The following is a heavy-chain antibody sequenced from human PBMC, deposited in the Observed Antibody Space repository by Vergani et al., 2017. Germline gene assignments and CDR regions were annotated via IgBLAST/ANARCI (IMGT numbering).Heavy chain of an antibody. D-gene: IGHD5-18*01. CDR2: ISSSSSYI. CDR1: GFTFSSYS. V-gene: IGHV3-21*01. Sequence: EVQLVESGGGLVKPGGSLRLSCAASGFTFSSYSMNSVRQAPGKGLEWVSSISSSSSYIYYADSVKGRFTISRDNAKNSLYLQMNSLRAEDTAVYYCARDLAYSYGYYYGMDVWGQGTTVTVSS. CDR3: ARDLAYSYGYYYGMDV. J-gene: IGHJ6*02.